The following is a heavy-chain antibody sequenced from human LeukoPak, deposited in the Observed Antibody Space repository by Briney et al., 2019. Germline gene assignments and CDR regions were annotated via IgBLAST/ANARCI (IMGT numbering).Heavy chain of an antibody. J-gene: IGHJ4*02. CDR2: IIPILGIA. CDR1: GGTFSSYA. D-gene: IGHD6-13*01. V-gene: IGHV1-69*04. CDR3: ARGYSSSWYPPFDY. Sequence: SVKVSCKASGGTFSSYAIIWVRQAPGQGLEWMGRIIPILGIANYAQKFQGRVTITADKSTSTAYMELSSLRSEDTAVYYCARGYSSSWYPPFDYWGQGTLVTVSS.